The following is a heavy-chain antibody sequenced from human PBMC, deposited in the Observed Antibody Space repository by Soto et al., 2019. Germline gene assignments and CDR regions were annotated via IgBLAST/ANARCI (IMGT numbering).Heavy chain of an antibody. V-gene: IGHV4-30-4*01. CDR2: IFDSVST. Sequence: QVQLQESGPGLVKPPETLSLTCTVSGGSISGGIHSWSWIRQHPVKGLEWIGHIFDSVSTYYNPSLKSRLTISVDTSKNQFSLRLNSVTAADTAMYYCAREIMPLTNDWYFDLWGRGTLVTVSS. D-gene: IGHD2-8*01. CDR3: AREIMPLTNDWYFDL. CDR1: GGSISGGIHS. J-gene: IGHJ2*01.